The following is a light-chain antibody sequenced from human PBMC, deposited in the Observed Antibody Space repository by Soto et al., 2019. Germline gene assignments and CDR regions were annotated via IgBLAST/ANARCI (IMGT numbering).Light chain of an antibody. V-gene: IGLV1-44*01. J-gene: IGLJ1*01. CDR2: SNN. CDR1: SSNIGSNT. CDR3: AVWDDSRNGYV. Sequence: QSVLTQPPSASGTPGQRVTISCSGSSSNIGSNTVNWYQHLPRAAPKLLIQSNNQRPSGVPDRFSGSQSGTSASLAISGLQSEDEADYYCAVWDDSRNGYVFGTGTKLTVL.